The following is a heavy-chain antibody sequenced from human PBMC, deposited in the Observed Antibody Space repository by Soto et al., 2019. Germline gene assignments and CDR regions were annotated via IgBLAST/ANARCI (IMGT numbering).Heavy chain of an antibody. CDR2: KYDSGST. CDR3: AKFPTGITVAWYFHH. V-gene: IGHV4-39*01. Sequence: WQTLAHKYTVAGGNISNIDCCWTWIRNPPGKGLECIGIKYDSGSTDYNPSLKSRVTMSVDTSKNQFSLKLSSVTAADTAVYYCAKFPTGITVAWYFHHWGQGTLVTVS. J-gene: IGHJ1*01. CDR1: GGNISNIDCC. D-gene: IGHD6-19*01.